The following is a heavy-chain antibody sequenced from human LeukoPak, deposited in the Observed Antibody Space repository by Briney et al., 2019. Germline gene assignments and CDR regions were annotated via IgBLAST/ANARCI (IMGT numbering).Heavy chain of an antibody. CDR1: GFTFSSYS. D-gene: IGHD3-22*01. CDR2: ISGSGGST. Sequence: PGGSLRLSCAASGFTFSSYSMNWVRQAPGKGLEWVSAISGSGGSTYYADSVKGRFTISRDNSKNTLYLQMNSLRAEGTAVYYCAKDPWGGYYYDSSGSNYWGQGTLVTVSS. V-gene: IGHV3-23*01. J-gene: IGHJ4*02. CDR3: AKDPWGGYYYDSSGSNY.